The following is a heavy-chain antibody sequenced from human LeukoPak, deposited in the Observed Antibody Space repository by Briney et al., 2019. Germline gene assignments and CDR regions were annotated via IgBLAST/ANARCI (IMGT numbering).Heavy chain of an antibody. CDR2: IIPIFGTA. CDR3: ATTPHQTDYYYDSSGYYLYFDY. J-gene: IGHJ4*02. V-gene: IGHV1-69*01. D-gene: IGHD3-22*01. Sequence: ASVKVSCKASGGTFSSYAISWVRQAPGQGLEWMGGIIPIFGTANYAQKFQGRVTITAEESTSTAYMELSSLRSEDTAVYYCATTPHQTDYYYDSSGYYLYFDYWGQGTLVTVSS. CDR1: GGTFSSYA.